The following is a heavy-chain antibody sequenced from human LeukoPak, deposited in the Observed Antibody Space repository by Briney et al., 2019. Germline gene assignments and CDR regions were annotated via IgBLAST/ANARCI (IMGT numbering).Heavy chain of an antibody. CDR3: ARGVDYDFWSGPYYYYYYMDV. Sequence: ASVKVSCKASGYTFTGYYMHWVRQAPGQGLEWMGWINPNSGGTNYAQKFQGRVTMTRDTSISTAYMELSRLRSDDTAVYYCARGVDYDFWSGPYYYYYYMDVWGKGTTVTVSS. D-gene: IGHD3-3*01. CDR1: GYTFTGYY. CDR2: INPNSGGT. J-gene: IGHJ6*03. V-gene: IGHV1-2*02.